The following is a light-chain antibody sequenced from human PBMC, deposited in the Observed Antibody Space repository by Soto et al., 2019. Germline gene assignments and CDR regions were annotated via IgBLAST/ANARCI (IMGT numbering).Light chain of an antibody. CDR1: QSVSSN. CDR3: QQFHNSPSYT. Sequence: EIVMTQSPATLSVSPGERATLSCRASQSVSSNLAWYQQKPGQAPRLLIYGASTRATGIPARFSGSGSGTEFTLTISSLQSEDVAVYYCQQFHNSPSYTFGQGTKLEIK. V-gene: IGKV3-15*01. CDR2: GAS. J-gene: IGKJ2*01.